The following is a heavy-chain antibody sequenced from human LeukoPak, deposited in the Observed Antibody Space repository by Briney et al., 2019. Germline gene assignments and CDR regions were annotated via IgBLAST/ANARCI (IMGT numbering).Heavy chain of an antibody. J-gene: IGHJ4*02. Sequence: SETLSLTCAVSGGSISSGGYSWSWIRQPPGKGLEWIGEINHSGSTNYNPSLKSRVTISVDTSKNQFSLKLSSETAADTAVYYCARLSILTSLDYWGQGTLVTVSS. CDR3: ARLSILTSLDY. V-gene: IGHV4-30-2*03. CDR1: GGSISSGGYS. D-gene: IGHD2-2*01. CDR2: INHSGST.